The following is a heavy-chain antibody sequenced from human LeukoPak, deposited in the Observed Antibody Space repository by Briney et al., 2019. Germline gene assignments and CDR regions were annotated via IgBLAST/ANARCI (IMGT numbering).Heavy chain of an antibody. J-gene: IGHJ4*02. CDR1: GYTFTSYY. D-gene: IGHD2-21*02. V-gene: IGHV1-2*02. Sequence: GASVKVSCKASGYTFTSYYIHWVRQAPGQGLEWMGLINPSGGSTNYAQKFQGRVTMTRGTSISTAYMELSRLLSGDTAVYYCARGKTMVYCGGDCYRFDNWGQGTLVTVSS. CDR2: INPSGGST. CDR3: ARGKTMVYCGGDCYRFDN.